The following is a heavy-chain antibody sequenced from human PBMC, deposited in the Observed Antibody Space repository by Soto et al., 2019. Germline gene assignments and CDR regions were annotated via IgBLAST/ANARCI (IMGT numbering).Heavy chain of an antibody. V-gene: IGHV3-23*01. CDR2: ISGSGDSI. D-gene: IGHD7-27*01. J-gene: IGHJ4*02. CDR1: GFTFSNYA. CDR3: STGRQMGY. Sequence: EVQVLESGEDLVQPGGSLRLSCAASGFTFSNYAMTWVRQAPGKGLEWVSTISGSGDSIYYADSVKGRFTISRDNSKNTLYLQMNSLRADDWAVYYCSTGRQMGYWGQGTLVIVSS.